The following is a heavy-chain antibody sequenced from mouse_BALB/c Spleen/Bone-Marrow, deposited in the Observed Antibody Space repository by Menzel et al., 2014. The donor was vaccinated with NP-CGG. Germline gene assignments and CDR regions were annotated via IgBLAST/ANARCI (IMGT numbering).Heavy chain of an antibody. V-gene: IGHV1-7*01. J-gene: IGHJ3*01. CDR2: INPSTGYT. CDR3: ARGRFAY. CDR1: GYTFTSYW. Sequence: QVHVKQSVAELAKPGASVKMSCKASGYTFTSYWMHWVKQRPGQGLEWIGYINPSTGYTEYNQKFKDKATLTADKSSSTAYMQLSSLTSEDSAVYFCARGRFAYWGQGTLVTVSA.